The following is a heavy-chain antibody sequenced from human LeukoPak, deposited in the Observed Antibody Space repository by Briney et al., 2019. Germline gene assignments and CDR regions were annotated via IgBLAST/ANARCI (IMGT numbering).Heavy chain of an antibody. CDR2: IYYSGST. CDR3: ARGNYYDSSGYYFDDY. CDR1: GGSISSGGYY. Sequence: SQTLSLTCTVSGGSISSGGYYWSWIRQHPGKGLEWIGYIYYSGSTYYNPSLKSRVTISVDTSKDQFSLKLSSVTAADTAVYYCARGNYYDSSGYYFDDYWGQGTLVTVSS. V-gene: IGHV4-31*03. J-gene: IGHJ4*02. D-gene: IGHD3-22*01.